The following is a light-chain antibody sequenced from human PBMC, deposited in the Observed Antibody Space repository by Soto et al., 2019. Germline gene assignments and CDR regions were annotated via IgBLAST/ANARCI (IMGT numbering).Light chain of an antibody. V-gene: IGLV1-44*01. CDR2: SND. J-gene: IGLJ2*01. CDR1: SSNIGSNT. CDR3: SSYRDYDTVL. Sequence: QSVLTHPPSASGTPGQRVTISCSGSSSNIGSNTVSWYQQLPGTAPKLLIYSNDQRPSGVPDRFSGSKSGNTASLTISGLQAEDEADYYCSSYRDYDTVLFGGGTKVTVL.